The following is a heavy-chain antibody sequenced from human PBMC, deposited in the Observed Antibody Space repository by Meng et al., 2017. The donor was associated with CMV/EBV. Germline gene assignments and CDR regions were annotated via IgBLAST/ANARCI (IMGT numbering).Heavy chain of an antibody. CDR2: IRSKAKSYAT. D-gene: IGHD1-1*01. J-gene: IGHJ4*02. CDR1: GFTLSTSA. V-gene: IGHV3-73*01. CDR3: TRHGGNWYGVDY. Sequence: GESLKISCAASGFTLSTSAIHWVRQASGKGLEWVGRIRSKAKSYATTYAASVTGRFTISRDDSKNTAYLQMNSLKTEDTAIYYCTRHGGNWYGVDYWGLGTLVTVSS.